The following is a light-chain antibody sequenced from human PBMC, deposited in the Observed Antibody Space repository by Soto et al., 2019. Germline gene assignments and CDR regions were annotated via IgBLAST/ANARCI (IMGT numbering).Light chain of an antibody. V-gene: IGKV1-6*01. CDR2: VAT. CDR1: QDIRHD. Sequence: AIQMTQSPSSLSAPVGDTVTITCRASQDIRHDLSWYQQKPGKAPKLLIYVATTLQSGVPSRFSGSGSGTDFTLTISSLQAEDFTTYFCLQDHDYPVTFGGGTKVEIK. J-gene: IGKJ4*01. CDR3: LQDHDYPVT.